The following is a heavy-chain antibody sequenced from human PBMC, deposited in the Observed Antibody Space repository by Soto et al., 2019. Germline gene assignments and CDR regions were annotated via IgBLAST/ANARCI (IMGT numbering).Heavy chain of an antibody. CDR3: ARTLFSGWSTPGSYYFDY. Sequence: ASVKVSCKASGGTFSSYAISWVRQAPGQGLEWMGGIIPIFGTANYAQKFQGRVTITADESTSTAYMELSSLRSEDTAVYYCARTLFSGWSTPGSYYFDYWGQGTLVTVSS. D-gene: IGHD6-19*01. J-gene: IGHJ4*02. CDR1: GGTFSSYA. CDR2: IIPIFGTA. V-gene: IGHV1-69*13.